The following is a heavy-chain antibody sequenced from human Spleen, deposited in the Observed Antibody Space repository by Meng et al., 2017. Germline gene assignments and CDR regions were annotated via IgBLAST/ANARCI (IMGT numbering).Heavy chain of an antibody. Sequence: QVQLVPSGAEVKKPGASVKVSCKASGYTFTSYAMHWVRQAPGQRLEWMGWINAGNGNTKYSQKFQGRVTITRDTSASTAYMELSSLRSEDTAVYYCARMGLKYFDPWGQGTLVTVSS. CDR1: GYTFTSYA. D-gene: IGHD2/OR15-2a*01. CDR2: INAGNGNT. CDR3: ARMGLKYFDP. J-gene: IGHJ5*02. V-gene: IGHV1-3*01.